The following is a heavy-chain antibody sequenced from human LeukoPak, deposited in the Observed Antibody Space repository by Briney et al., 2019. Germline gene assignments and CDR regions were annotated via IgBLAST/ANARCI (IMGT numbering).Heavy chain of an antibody. V-gene: IGHV1-46*01. D-gene: IGHD3-22*01. CDR3: ARGAGYYDSSASIDY. Sequence: GASVKVSCKASGYTFTSFYMYWVRQAPGQGLEWMGIINPSGGSTSYAQKFQGRLTMTRDTSTSTVYMELSSLRSEATAVYYCARGAGYYDSSASIDYWAREPWSPSPQ. CDR2: INPSGGST. J-gene: IGHJ4*02. CDR1: GYTFTSFY.